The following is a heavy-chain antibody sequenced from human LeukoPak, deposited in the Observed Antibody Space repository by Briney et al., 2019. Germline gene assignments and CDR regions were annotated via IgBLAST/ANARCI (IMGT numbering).Heavy chain of an antibody. CDR2: IYYSGST. J-gene: IGHJ4*02. Sequence: SETLSLTCTVSGGSISSYYWSWIRQPPGKGLEWIGYIYYSGSTNYNPSLKSRVTISVDTSKNQFSLKLSSVTAEDTAVYYCARGFYDSRDYYFDYWGQGTLVTVSS. D-gene: IGHD3-22*01. CDR3: ARGFYDSRDYYFDY. V-gene: IGHV4-59*01. CDR1: GGSISSYY.